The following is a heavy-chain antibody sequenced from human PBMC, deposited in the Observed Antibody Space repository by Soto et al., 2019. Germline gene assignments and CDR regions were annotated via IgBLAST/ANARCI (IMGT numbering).Heavy chain of an antibody. V-gene: IGHV3-30*03. CDR2: ISYDGSNK. Sequence: QVQLVESGGGVVQPGRSLRLPCAASGFTFSSYGMHWVRQAPGKGLEWVAVISYDGSNKYYADSVKGRFTISRDNSKNTLYLQMNSLRAEDTAVYYCARGGSSIGMDVWGQGTTVTVSS. J-gene: IGHJ6*02. CDR3: ARGGSSIGMDV. D-gene: IGHD1-26*01. CDR1: GFTFSSYG.